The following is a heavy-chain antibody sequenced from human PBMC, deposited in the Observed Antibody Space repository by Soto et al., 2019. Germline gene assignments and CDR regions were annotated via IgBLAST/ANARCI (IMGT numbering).Heavy chain of an antibody. CDR3: ARGEINYVWYFDL. CDR2: IHYSGGS. Sequence: PSETLSLTCTVSGGSISSYYWSCIRQPPGKGLEWIGYIHYSGGSSYNPSLKRRVTIPVDTSKNQFSLKLSSVTAADTAVYYCARGEINYVWYFDLWGRGTLVPVSS. J-gene: IGHJ2*01. V-gene: IGHV4-59*01. D-gene: IGHD1-7*01. CDR1: GGSISSYY.